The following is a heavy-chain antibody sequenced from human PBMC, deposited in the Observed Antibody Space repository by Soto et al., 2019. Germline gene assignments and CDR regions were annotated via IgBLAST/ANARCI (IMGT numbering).Heavy chain of an antibody. Sequence: GGSLRLSCSVSGFTFGSYAMTWVRQAPGKGLEWVGFIRSKAYGRTTEYAASVRGRFTISRDDSRSIAYLQMNSLKTEDTAVYYCTGAVTYTANWYETFPLWFDQWGQGTLVTVSS. CDR2: IRSKAYGRTT. CDR3: TGAVTYTANWYETFPLWFDQ. D-gene: IGHD1-1*01. V-gene: IGHV3-49*04. CDR1: GFTFGSYA. J-gene: IGHJ5*02.